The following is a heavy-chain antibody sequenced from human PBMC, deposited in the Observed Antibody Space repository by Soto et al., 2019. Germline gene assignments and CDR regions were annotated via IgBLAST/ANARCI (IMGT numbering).Heavy chain of an antibody. D-gene: IGHD5-12*01. CDR1: GGSVSSVSYY. J-gene: IGHJ4*02. V-gene: IGHV4-61*01. CDR3: ATDKENGYAL. Sequence: SETLSLTCTVSGGSVSSVSYYWSWIRHPPGKGLDWLGYIDYSGSTNYNPSLRSRVTISVDTSKNQFSLKRRSVTAADTVVYYCATDKENGYALWGQGTLVTVSS. CDR2: IDYSGST.